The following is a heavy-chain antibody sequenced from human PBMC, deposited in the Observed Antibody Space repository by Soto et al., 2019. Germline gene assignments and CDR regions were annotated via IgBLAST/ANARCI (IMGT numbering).Heavy chain of an antibody. CDR3: ARGRIRFLEWTAPGGWFDP. J-gene: IGHJ5*02. D-gene: IGHD3-3*01. Sequence: PSETLSLTCAVYGGSFSGYYWSWIRQPPGKGLEWIGEINHSGSTNYNPSLKSRVTISVDTSKNQFSLKLSSVTAADTAVYYCARGRIRFLEWTAPGGWFDPWGQGTLVTVSS. V-gene: IGHV4-34*01. CDR1: GGSFSGYY. CDR2: INHSGST.